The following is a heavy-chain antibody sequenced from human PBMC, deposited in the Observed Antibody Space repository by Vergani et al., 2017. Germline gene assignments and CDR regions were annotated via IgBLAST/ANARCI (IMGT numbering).Heavy chain of an antibody. CDR1: GYSFTSYW. CDR3: ARQVAVAGKSLRPYYYYGMDV. V-gene: IGHV5-10-1*01. CDR2: IDPSDSYT. D-gene: IGHD6-19*01. J-gene: IGHJ6*02. Sequence: EVQLVQSGAEVKKPGESLRISCKGSGYSFTSYWISWVRQMPGKGLEWMGRIDPSDSYTNYSPSFQGHVTISADKSISTAYLQWSSLKASDTAMYYCARQVAVAGKSLRPYYYYGMDVWGQGATVTVSS.